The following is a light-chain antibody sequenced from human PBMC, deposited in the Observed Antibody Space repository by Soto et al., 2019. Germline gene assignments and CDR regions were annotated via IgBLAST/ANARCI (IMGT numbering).Light chain of an antibody. CDR2: DVS. CDR3: SSYTSSSTDV. J-gene: IGLJ1*01. V-gene: IGLV2-14*03. Sequence: QSVLTQPASVSGSPGQSITISCTGTSSDVGGYNYVSWYQQYPGKAPKLMISDVSNRPSGVSYRFSGSKSGNTASLTISGLQAEDEADYYCSSYTSSSTDVFGTGTKLTVL. CDR1: SSDVGGYNY.